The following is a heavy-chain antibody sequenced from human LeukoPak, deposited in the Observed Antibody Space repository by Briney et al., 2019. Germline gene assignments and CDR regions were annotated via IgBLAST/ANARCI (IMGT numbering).Heavy chain of an antibody. Sequence: GGSLRLSCAASGFTFNSYWMHWVRQAPGKGLVWVSRINSDGSSTSYADSVKGPFTISRDNAKNTLYLQMNSLRAEDTAVYYCAVGVVNFDYWGEGTLVTVSS. CDR2: INSDGSST. J-gene: IGHJ4*02. CDR1: GFTFNSYW. CDR3: AVGVVNFDY. V-gene: IGHV3-74*01. D-gene: IGHD3-3*01.